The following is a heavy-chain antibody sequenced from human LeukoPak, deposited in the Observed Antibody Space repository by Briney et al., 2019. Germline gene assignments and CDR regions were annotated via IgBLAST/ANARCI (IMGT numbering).Heavy chain of an antibody. CDR2: INPSGGST. Sequence: ASVKVSCKASGYTFTSYYMHWVRQAPGQGLEWMGIINPSGGSTSYAQKFQGRVTMTRDTSTSTVYMELSSLRSEDTAVYYCARAYYYDSSGLNWFDPWGQGTRVTVSS. D-gene: IGHD3-22*01. V-gene: IGHV1-46*01. CDR1: GYTFTSYY. J-gene: IGHJ5*02. CDR3: ARAYYYDSSGLNWFDP.